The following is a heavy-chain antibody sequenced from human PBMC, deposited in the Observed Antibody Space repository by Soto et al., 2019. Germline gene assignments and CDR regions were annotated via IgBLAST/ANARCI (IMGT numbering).Heavy chain of an antibody. D-gene: IGHD3-16*01. Sequence: QVQLVESGGGVVQPGKSLRLSCAASGFTFSTYGMHWVRQAPGKGLEWVALIWYDGSKKYYADSAKGRFAISRDNSKNTLYLQMNRLRGEDTAVYDCARGGYMPRGVCSRDGMEVWGQGTTVTVSS. CDR1: GFTFSTYG. V-gene: IGHV3-33*01. J-gene: IGHJ6*02. CDR3: ARGGYMPRGVCSRDGMEV. CDR2: IWYDGSKK.